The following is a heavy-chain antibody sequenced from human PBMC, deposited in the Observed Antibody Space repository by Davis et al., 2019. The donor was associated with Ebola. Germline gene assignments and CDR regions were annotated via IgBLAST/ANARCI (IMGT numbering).Heavy chain of an antibody. CDR1: GYSFTSYW. CDR3: ARQSGYCSSTSCYKGEFDY. CDR2: IYPGDSDT. D-gene: IGHD2-2*02. V-gene: IGHV5-51*01. J-gene: IGHJ4*02. Sequence: PGGSLRLSCKGSGYSFTSYWIGWVRQMPGKGLEWMGIIYPGDSDTRYSPSFQGQVTISADKSISTAYLQWSSLKASDTAMYYCARQSGYCSSTSCYKGEFDYWGQGTLVTVSS.